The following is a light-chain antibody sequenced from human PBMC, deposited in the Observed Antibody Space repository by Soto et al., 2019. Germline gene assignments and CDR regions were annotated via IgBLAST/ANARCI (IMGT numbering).Light chain of an antibody. V-gene: IGKV3D-15*01. CDR3: QYYNNWYT. CDR2: GAS. CDR1: QSIRSD. J-gene: IGKJ2*01. Sequence: EVVMTQYPATLSVSPGERATLSCRASQSIRSDVAWYQQKPGQAPRLLIHGASTRATGIPARFSGSGSGTEFTLTISSLESGDFALYYCQYYNNWYTFGQGTKLEI.